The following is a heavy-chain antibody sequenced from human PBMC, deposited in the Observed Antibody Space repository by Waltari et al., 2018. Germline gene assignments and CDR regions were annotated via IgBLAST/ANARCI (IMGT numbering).Heavy chain of an antibody. CDR1: GGSFSGYY. J-gene: IGHJ4*02. CDR3: ARSTMVRRIPYYFDY. Sequence: QVQLQQWGAGLLKPSETLSLTCAVYGGSFSGYYWSWIRQPPGKGLEWIGEINHSGSTNCNPALKSRVTISVATSKNQFSLKLSSVTAADTAVYYCARSTMVRRIPYYFDYWGQGTLVTVSS. V-gene: IGHV4-34*01. D-gene: IGHD3-10*01. CDR2: INHSGST.